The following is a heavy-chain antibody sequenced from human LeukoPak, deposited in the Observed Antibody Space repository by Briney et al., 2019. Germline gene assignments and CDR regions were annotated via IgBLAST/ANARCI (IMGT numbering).Heavy chain of an antibody. J-gene: IGHJ4*02. D-gene: IGHD4-17*01. CDR1: GFTFSSYG. CDR2: ISGSGGST. V-gene: IGHV3-23*01. CDR3: ARAANDYGDYDY. Sequence: GGTLRLACAASGFTFSSYGMSWVRQAPGKGLEWVSAISGSGGSTYYADSVKGRFTISRDNSKNTLYLQMNSLRAEDTAVYYCARAANDYGDYDYWGQGTLVTVSS.